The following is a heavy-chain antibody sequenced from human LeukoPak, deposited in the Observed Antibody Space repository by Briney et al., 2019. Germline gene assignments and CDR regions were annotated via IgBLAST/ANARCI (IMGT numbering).Heavy chain of an antibody. Sequence: ASVKVSCKASGYTFTSYDINWVRQATGQGREWMGWMNPNSGNTGYAQKFQGRVTITRNTSISTAYMELSSLRSEDTAVYYCARGGYYDSSGYYYPYYFDYWGQGTLVTVSS. J-gene: IGHJ4*02. V-gene: IGHV1-8*03. D-gene: IGHD3-22*01. CDR2: MNPNSGNT. CDR1: GYTFTSYD. CDR3: ARGGYYDSSGYYYPYYFDY.